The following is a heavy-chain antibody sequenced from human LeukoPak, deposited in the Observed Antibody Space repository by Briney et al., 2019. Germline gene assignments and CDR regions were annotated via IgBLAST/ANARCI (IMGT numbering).Heavy chain of an antibody. CDR3: ARGDSSGWYEVYYFDY. Sequence: GRSLRLSCAASGFTFSSYGMHWVRQAPGKGLEWVAVIWYDGSNKYYADSVKGRFTISRDNSKNTLYLQMNSLRAEDTAVYYCARGDSSGWYEVYYFDYWGQGTLVTVSS. V-gene: IGHV3-33*01. D-gene: IGHD6-19*01. J-gene: IGHJ4*02. CDR1: GFTFSSYG. CDR2: IWYDGSNK.